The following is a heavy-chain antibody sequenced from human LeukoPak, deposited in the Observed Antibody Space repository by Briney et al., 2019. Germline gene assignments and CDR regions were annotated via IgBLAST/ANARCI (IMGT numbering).Heavy chain of an antibody. D-gene: IGHD4-17*01. CDR3: ARGRLRSPMDV. Sequence: PSETLSLTCAVYGGSFSGYYWSWIRQPPGKGLEWIGEINHSGSTNYNPSLKSRVTISVDTSKNQFSLKLSSVTVADTAVYYCARGRLRSPMDVWGQGTTVTVSS. J-gene: IGHJ6*02. CDR2: INHSGST. V-gene: IGHV4-34*01. CDR1: GGSFSGYY.